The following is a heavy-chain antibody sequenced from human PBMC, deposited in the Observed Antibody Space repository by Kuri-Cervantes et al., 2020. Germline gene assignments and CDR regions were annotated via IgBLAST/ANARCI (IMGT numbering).Heavy chain of an antibody. CDR1: GFTFSSYS. V-gene: IGHV3-48*02. J-gene: IGHJ3*02. D-gene: IGHD4-17*01. CDR3: ARGCYDYGDYCDAFDI. CDR2: ISSSSSTI. Sequence: GGSLRLSCAASGFTFSSYSMNWVRQAPGKGLEWVSYISSSSSTIYYADSVKGRFTISRDNAKNSLYLQMNSLRDENTAVYYCARGCYDYGDYCDAFDIWGQGTMVTVSS.